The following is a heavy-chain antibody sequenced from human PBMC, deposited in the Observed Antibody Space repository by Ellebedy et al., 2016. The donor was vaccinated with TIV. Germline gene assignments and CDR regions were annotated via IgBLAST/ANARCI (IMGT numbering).Heavy chain of an antibody. CDR1: GFTFSSYS. J-gene: IGHJ4*02. CDR2: ISSSSSTI. CDR3: AREAISYATSGYYFDY. D-gene: IGHD3-16*01. V-gene: IGHV3-48*01. Sequence: GESLKISCAASGFTFSSYSMNWVRQAPGKGLEWLSYISSSSSTIFYADSVKGRFTISRDNAKNSLYLQMNSLRAEDTAVYYCAREAISYATSGYYFDYWGQGTLVTVSS.